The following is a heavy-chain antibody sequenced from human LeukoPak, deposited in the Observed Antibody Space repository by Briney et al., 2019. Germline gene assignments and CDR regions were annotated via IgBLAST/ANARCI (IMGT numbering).Heavy chain of an antibody. CDR1: GFTFISYA. Sequence: GTSLRLSCAASGFTFISYAIHWVRQAPGKGLEWVAVISFHGTDSFYADSVKGRFTISRDNAKNSLYLQMNSLRAEDTAVYYCARVGVWVDYWGQGTLVTVSS. D-gene: IGHD3-16*01. V-gene: IGHV3-30*04. CDR3: ARVGVWVDY. CDR2: ISFHGTDS. J-gene: IGHJ4*02.